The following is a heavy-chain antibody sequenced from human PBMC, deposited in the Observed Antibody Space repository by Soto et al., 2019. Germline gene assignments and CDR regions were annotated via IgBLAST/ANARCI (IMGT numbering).Heavy chain of an antibody. Sequence: PSETLSLTCTVSGGSISSGDYYWSWIRQPPGKGLEWIGYIYYSGSTYYNPSLKSRVTISVDTSKNQFSLKLSSVTAADTAVYYCARRGSYFWSFDYWGQGTLVTVSS. D-gene: IGHD1-26*01. CDR3: ARRGSYFWSFDY. V-gene: IGHV4-30-4*01. CDR2: IYYSGST. CDR1: GGSISSGDYY. J-gene: IGHJ4*02.